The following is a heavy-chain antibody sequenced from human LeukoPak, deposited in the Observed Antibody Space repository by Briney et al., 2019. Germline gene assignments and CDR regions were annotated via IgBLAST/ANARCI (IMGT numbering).Heavy chain of an antibody. Sequence: PSETLSLTCTVSGGSISSYYWSWIRQPPGKGLEWIGYIYYSGSTNYNPSLKSRVTISVDTSKNQFSLKLSSVTAADTAVYYCARAGGSSRPLSYYYYYMDVWGKGTTVTVSS. D-gene: IGHD6-13*01. CDR2: IYYSGST. CDR3: ARAGGSSRPLSYYYYYMDV. CDR1: GGSISSYY. V-gene: IGHV4-59*12. J-gene: IGHJ6*03.